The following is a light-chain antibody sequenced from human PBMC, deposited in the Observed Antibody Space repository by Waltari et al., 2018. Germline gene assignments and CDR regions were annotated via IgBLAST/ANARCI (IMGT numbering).Light chain of an antibody. V-gene: IGKV3-20*01. CDR3: QQYDGEVVT. CDR2: GTS. CDR1: QSVTSIS. Sequence: EIVSTQSPGTLSLSPVERATVFCRDSQSVTSISLTWYQQKLGQAPRLLIYGTSSRATGIPDRFSGSGSGTDFTLTISRLEPEDFAIYYCQQYDGEVVTFGGGTKVEI. J-gene: IGKJ4*01.